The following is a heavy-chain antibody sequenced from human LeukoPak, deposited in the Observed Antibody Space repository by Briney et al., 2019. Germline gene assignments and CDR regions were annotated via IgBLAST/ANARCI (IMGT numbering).Heavy chain of an antibody. Sequence: GASVKVSCKASGYTFTSFEIHWVRQATGQGLEWMGRMKTNSGNTDYAEKFQGRVTMTRSTSITTAYMELSSLRSEDTAVYYCARDRIVGPTDAFDIWGQGTMVTVSS. V-gene: IGHV1-8*01. CDR3: ARDRIVGPTDAFDI. J-gene: IGHJ3*02. D-gene: IGHD1-26*01. CDR2: MKTNSGNT. CDR1: GYTFTSFE.